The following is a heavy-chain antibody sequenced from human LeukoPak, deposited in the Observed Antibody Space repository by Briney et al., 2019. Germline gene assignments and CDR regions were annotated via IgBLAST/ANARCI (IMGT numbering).Heavy chain of an antibody. D-gene: IGHD6-19*01. J-gene: IGHJ4*02. CDR1: GGSISSSY. Sequence: SETLSLTCTVSGGSISSSYWSWIRQPPGTGLEWIGYIYYSGSTNYNPSPKSRVTISVDSSKNQFSLKLTSVTAADTAVYYCARVTSGWYYFDYWGQGTLVTVSS. CDR3: ARVTSGWYYFDY. V-gene: IGHV4-59*01. CDR2: IYYSGST.